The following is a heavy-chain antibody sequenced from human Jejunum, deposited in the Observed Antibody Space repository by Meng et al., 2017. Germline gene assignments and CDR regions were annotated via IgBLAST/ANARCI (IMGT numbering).Heavy chain of an antibody. CDR3: AGDYSDSGSYDY. Sequence: GAVLTKPGLSVKFAGMATGYSINSYAMHWIRQAPGKRLEWMGWIYANRGTTNYPQMFQEIAILIKASYAPTAHLQLTSMSSDDTAVYYWAGDYSDSGSYDYWGQGTLVTVSS. D-gene: IGHD3-10*01. V-gene: IGHV1-3*01. CDR1: GYSINSYA. CDR2: IYANRGTT. J-gene: IGHJ4*02.